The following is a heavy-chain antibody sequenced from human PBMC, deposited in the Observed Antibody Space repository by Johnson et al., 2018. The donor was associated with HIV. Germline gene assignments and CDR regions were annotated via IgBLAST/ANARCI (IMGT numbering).Heavy chain of an antibody. CDR2: IWYDGSNK. J-gene: IGHJ3*02. D-gene: IGHD1-7*01. CDR3: AKGGFITGTKDAFDI. V-gene: IGHV3-33*06. Sequence: QVQLVESGGGVVRPGGSLRLSCAASGFTFSSYGMHWVRQAPGKGLEWVAVIWYDGSNKYYADSVRGRFTISRDNSKNTLYLQMNSLRAEDTAVYYCAKGGFITGTKDAFDIWGQGTMVTVSS. CDR1: GFTFSSYG.